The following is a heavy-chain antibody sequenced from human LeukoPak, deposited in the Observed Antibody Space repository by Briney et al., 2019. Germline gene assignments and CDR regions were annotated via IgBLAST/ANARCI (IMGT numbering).Heavy chain of an antibody. V-gene: IGHV3-23*01. Sequence: GGSLRLSCAASGFTFSNYAMSWVRQAPGQELEWVSGISGSGGSTYYADSVKGRFTISRDNSKNTLYLQMNSLRAEDTAVYYCARDISDFWSGYYYYYYYGMDVWGQGTTVTVSS. CDR2: ISGSGGST. D-gene: IGHD3-3*01. CDR1: GFTFSNYA. J-gene: IGHJ6*02. CDR3: ARDISDFWSGYYYYYYYGMDV.